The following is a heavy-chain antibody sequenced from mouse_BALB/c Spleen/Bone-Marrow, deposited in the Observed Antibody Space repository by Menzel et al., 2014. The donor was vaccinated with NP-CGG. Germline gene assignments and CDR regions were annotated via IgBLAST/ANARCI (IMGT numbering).Heavy chain of an antibody. J-gene: IGHJ3*01. Sequence: EVKLMESGGGLVQPGGSLKLSCAASGFTFSNYGMSWVRQTPDKRLEMIATINVNGDTTYHPDSVKGRFTISRDNVKNTLYLQMSSLKSEDTAMYYCARGYDYPSWFAYWGQGTLVTVSA. CDR1: GFTFSNYG. CDR2: INVNGDTT. D-gene: IGHD2-4*01. CDR3: ARGYDYPSWFAY. V-gene: IGHV5-6-3*01.